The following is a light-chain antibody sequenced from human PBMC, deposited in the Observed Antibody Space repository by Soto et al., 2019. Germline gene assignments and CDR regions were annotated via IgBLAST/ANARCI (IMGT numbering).Light chain of an antibody. V-gene: IGKV1-27*01. CDR2: AAS. Sequence: DIQMTQSPSSLSASVGDRVTITCRASQGISNYLAWYQQKPGKVPKLLIYAASTLQSGVPSRFSGSGSGTDFTLTISSRKPEDVATYDCQQSYSTPITFGQGTRLEIK. CDR3: QQSYSTPIT. CDR1: QGISNY. J-gene: IGKJ5*01.